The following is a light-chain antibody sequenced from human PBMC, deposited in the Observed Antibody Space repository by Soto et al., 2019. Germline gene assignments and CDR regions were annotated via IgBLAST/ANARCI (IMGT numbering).Light chain of an antibody. J-gene: IGKJ5*01. Sequence: EIVLTQSPATLSLSPGERANLSCRASPFIDRYLAWYRQIPGQAPRLLIYDASNRATGIPDRFSGGGSGTDFTLTISSLEPEDFAVYYCQQRSNLPPTFVQGTRREIK. CDR1: PFIDRY. CDR2: DAS. V-gene: IGKV3-11*01. CDR3: QQRSNLPPT.